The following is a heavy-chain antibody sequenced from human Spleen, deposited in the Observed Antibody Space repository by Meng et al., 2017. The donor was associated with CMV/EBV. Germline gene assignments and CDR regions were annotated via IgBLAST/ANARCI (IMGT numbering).Heavy chain of an antibody. V-gene: IGHV5-51*01. Sequence: FINDWSGWVRQMPGKGLEWMGTIYPRDSDTTYSPSFQGQVTISVDKSISTAYLQWSSLKASDTAMYYCARLLYYDYVWGTPYNWFDPWGQGTLVTVSS. CDR1: FINDW. CDR2: IYPRDSDT. J-gene: IGHJ5*02. D-gene: IGHD3-16*01. CDR3: ARLLYYDYVWGTPYNWFDP.